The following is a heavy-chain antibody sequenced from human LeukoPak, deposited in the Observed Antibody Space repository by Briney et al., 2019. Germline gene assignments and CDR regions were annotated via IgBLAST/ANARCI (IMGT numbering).Heavy chain of an antibody. V-gene: IGHV4-34*01. J-gene: IGHJ6*03. CDR1: GGSFSGYY. Sequence: PSETLSLTCAVYGGSFSGYYWSWIRQPPGKGLEWIGEINHSGSTNYNPSLKSRVTISVDTSKNQFSLKLSSVTAADTAVYYCVRGLVMQLVRRQIYYYMDGWGKGTTVIVSS. D-gene: IGHD6-6*01. CDR2: INHSGST. CDR3: VRGLVMQLVRRQIYYYMDG.